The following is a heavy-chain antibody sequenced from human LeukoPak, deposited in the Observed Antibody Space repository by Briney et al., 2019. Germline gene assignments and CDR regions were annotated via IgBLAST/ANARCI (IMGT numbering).Heavy chain of an antibody. Sequence: GGSLRLSCAASRFTFSSYSMNWVRQAPGKGLEWVSSINSISTYIHYADSVKGRFTISRDNAKNSLYLQMNSLRAEDTAVYYCARDRSPGNFDYWGQGTLVTVSS. CDR2: INSISTYI. CDR1: RFTFSSYS. CDR3: ARDRSPGNFDY. D-gene: IGHD3-10*01. V-gene: IGHV3-21*01. J-gene: IGHJ4*02.